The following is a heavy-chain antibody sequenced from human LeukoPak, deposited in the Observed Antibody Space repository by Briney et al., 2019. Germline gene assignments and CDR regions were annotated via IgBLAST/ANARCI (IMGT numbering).Heavy chain of an antibody. CDR1: GFPFSGYW. J-gene: IGHJ3*02. CDR3: ARDPLKRAFDI. Sequence: AGGSLRLSCAASGFPFSGYWMTWVRQAPGRGLEWVATIKEDGSEAYFGDSVKGRFAISRDNAKNSLYLQMNSLRGEDTAVYYCARDPLKRAFDIWGQGTMVTVSS. V-gene: IGHV3-7*05. CDR2: IKEDGSEA.